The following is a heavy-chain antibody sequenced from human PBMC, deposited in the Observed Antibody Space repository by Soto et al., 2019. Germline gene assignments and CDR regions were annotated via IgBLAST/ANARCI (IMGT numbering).Heavy chain of an antibody. CDR2: IWYDGNTK. CDR1: GFTFNSYG. Sequence: QIQLVESGGGVVQPGRSLRLSCTASGFTFNSYGFNWVRQAPGKGLEWVAVIWYDGNTKYYADSVKGRFTISSDNLRSTVYLQMTSLTAEVTDVYYCARPLVAPVAGPYYYGMDVWGQGTTVTVSS. CDR3: ARPLVAPVAGPYYYGMDV. V-gene: IGHV3-33*01. J-gene: IGHJ6*02. D-gene: IGHD6-19*01.